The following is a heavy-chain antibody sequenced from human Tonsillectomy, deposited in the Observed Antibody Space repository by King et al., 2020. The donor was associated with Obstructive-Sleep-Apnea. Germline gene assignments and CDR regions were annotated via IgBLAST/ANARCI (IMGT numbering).Heavy chain of an antibody. J-gene: IGHJ4*02. CDR1: GFSFIDYS. CDR3: ASDPQAFDE. V-gene: IGHV3-21*01. Sequence: QLVQSGGGLVKPGGSLRLSCAASGFSFIDYSMNWVRQAPGKGLEWVASISSVNNYIYYADSVKGRFTISRENANTLLHLQMNGLRADDTAIYYFASDPQAFDEWGQGTLVTVSS. CDR2: ISSVNNYI.